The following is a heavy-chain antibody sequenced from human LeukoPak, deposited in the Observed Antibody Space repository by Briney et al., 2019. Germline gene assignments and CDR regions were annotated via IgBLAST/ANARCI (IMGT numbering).Heavy chain of an antibody. D-gene: IGHD3-22*01. J-gene: IGHJ4*02. V-gene: IGHV1-18*01. CDR1: GYTFTSYA. Sequence: ASVKVSCKASGYTFTSYAITWVRQAPGQGLEWMGWISVYNGHTNYAQKLQARVTMTTDTSTSTAYMELRSLRSDDTAVYYCARESDYYDSSGYYDYWGQGTLVTVSS. CDR2: ISVYNGHT. CDR3: ARESDYYDSSGYYDY.